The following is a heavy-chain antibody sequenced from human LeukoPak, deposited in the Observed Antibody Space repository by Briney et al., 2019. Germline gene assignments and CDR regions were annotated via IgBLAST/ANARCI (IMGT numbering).Heavy chain of an antibody. D-gene: IGHD2-15*01. CDR3: ARGDVAATGSVTAFDI. Sequence: PGGSLRLSCAASGFTSSSYAMSWVRQAPGKGLEWVSAISGSGGSTYYADSVKGRFTISRDNSKNTLYLQMGSLRAEDMAVYYCARGDVAATGSVTAFDIWGQGTMVTVSS. CDR2: ISGSGGST. J-gene: IGHJ3*02. CDR1: GFTSSSYA. V-gene: IGHV3-23*01.